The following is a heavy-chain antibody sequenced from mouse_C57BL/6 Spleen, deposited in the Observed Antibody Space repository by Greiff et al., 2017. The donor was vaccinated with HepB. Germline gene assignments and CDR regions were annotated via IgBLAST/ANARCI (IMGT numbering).Heavy chain of an antibody. V-gene: IGHV5-9*01. D-gene: IGHD2-2*01. Sequence: EVHLVESGGGLVKPGGSLKLSCAASGFTFSSYTMSWVRQTPEKRLEWVATISGGGGNTYYPDSVKGRFTISRDNAKNTLYLQMSSLRSEDTALYYCASYGYADGSLDYWGQGTTLTVSS. CDR1: GFTFSSYT. CDR3: ASYGYADGSLDY. J-gene: IGHJ2*01. CDR2: ISGGGGNT.